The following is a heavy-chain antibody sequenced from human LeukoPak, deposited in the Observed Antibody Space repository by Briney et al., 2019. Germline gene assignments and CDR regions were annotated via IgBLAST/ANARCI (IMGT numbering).Heavy chain of an antibody. V-gene: IGHV3-30-3*01. D-gene: IGHD6-19*01. J-gene: IGHJ4*02. CDR3: ARVRDISGHWGFLDY. Sequence: GGSLRLSCAASGFTFSSYAMHWVRQAPGKGLEWVAVISYDGSNKYYADSVKGRFTISRDNSKNTLYLQMNSLRAEDTAVFYCARVRDISGHWGFLDYWGQGTLVTVSS. CDR1: GFTFSSYA. CDR2: ISYDGSNK.